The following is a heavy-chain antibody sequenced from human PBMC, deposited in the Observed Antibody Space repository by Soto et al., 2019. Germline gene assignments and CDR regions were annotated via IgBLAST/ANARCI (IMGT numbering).Heavy chain of an antibody. J-gene: IGHJ6*02. CDR3: ARDRPALLLTYFGMDV. CDR1: GGTFSSYA. CDR2: IIPIFGTA. V-gene: IGHV1-69*01. Sequence: QVQLVQSGAEVKKPGSSVKVSCKASGGTFSSYAISWVRQAPGQGLEWMGGIIPIFGTANYAQKFQGRVTITADESTSTAYMELSSLRSEDTAVDYFARDRPALLLTYFGMDVWGQGTTVTVSS. D-gene: IGHD2-15*01.